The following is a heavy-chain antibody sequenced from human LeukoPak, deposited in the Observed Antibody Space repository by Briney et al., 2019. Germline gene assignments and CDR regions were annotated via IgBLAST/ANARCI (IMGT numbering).Heavy chain of an antibody. Sequence: PGGSLRLSCAASGFTFDDYAMHWVRQAPGKGLEWVSLISWDGGSTYYADSVKGRFTISRDNSKNTLYLQMNSLRAEDTAVYYCAKESMGLRTDLSYFDYWGQGTLVTVSS. CDR2: ISWDGGST. CDR3: AKESMGLRTDLSYFDY. V-gene: IGHV3-43D*03. D-gene: IGHD5/OR15-5a*01. J-gene: IGHJ4*02. CDR1: GFTFDDYA.